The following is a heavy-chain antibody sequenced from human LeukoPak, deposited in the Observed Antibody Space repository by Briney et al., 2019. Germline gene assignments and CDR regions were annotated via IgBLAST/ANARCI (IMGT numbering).Heavy chain of an antibody. Sequence: PGGSLRLSCAASGFSLSDAWMNWVRQAPGKGLEWVSSISSSSSYIYYADSVKGRFTISRDNAKNSLHLQMNSLRAEDTAVYYCAKNYYDSSGLFDYWGQGTLVIVSS. J-gene: IGHJ4*02. CDR3: AKNYYDSSGLFDY. CDR1: GFSLSDAW. D-gene: IGHD3-22*01. V-gene: IGHV3-21*01. CDR2: ISSSSSYI.